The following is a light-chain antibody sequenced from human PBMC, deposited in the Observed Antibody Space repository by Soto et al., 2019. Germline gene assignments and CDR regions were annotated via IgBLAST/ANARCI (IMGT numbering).Light chain of an antibody. CDR1: QSISSW. CDR2: DAS. V-gene: IGKV1-5*01. Sequence: DIQMTQSPSTLSASVGARVTITCRASQSISSWLAWYQQKPGKAPKLLIYDASSLESGVPSRFSSSGSGTEFTLTISSLQPNDFATYYCQQYNSYRWTFGQGTKVDIK. J-gene: IGKJ1*01. CDR3: QQYNSYRWT.